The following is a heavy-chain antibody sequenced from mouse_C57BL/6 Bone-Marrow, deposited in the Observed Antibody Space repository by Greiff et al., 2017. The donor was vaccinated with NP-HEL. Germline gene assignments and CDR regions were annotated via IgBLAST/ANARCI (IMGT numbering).Heavy chain of an antibody. CDR2: IRNKANGYTT. D-gene: IGHD2-12*01. CDR1: GFTFTDYY. J-gene: IGHJ2*01. V-gene: IGHV7-3*01. Sequence: EVQLVESGGGLVQPGGSLSLSCAASGFTFTDYYMSWVRQPPGKALEWLGFIRNKANGYTTEYSASVKGRFTISRDNSQSILYLQMHALRAEDSATYYCARWGYYTLDYWGQGTTLTVSS. CDR3: ARWGYYTLDY.